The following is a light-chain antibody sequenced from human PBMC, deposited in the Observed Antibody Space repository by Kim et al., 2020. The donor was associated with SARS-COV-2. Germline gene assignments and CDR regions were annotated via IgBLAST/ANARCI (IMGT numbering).Light chain of an antibody. J-gene: IGKJ4*01. Sequence: VSPGEKVTLSCWASHSVSGSLAWYQQKPGQAPRLLISDTSTKATGTPARFSGSGSGTEFTLTISGLQSEDFAVYYCQQYHNWPLTFGGGTKVDIK. CDR3: QQYHNWPLT. CDR1: HSVSGS. V-gene: IGKV3-15*01. CDR2: DTS.